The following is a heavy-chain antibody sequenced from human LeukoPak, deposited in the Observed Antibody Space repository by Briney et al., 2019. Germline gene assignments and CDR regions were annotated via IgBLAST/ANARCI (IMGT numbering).Heavy chain of an antibody. J-gene: IGHJ3*02. D-gene: IGHD3-10*01. Sequence: PGGSLRLSCAASGFTFSSYAMSWVRQAPGKGLEWVSVIYSGGSTYYADSVKGRFTISRDNSKNTLYLQMNSLRAEDTAVYYCAREILWFGEPNAFDIWGQGTMVTVSS. CDR3: AREILWFGEPNAFDI. CDR1: GFTFSSYA. V-gene: IGHV3-66*01. CDR2: IYSGGST.